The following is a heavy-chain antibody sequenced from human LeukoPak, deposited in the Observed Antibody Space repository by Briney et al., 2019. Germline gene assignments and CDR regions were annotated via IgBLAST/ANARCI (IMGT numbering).Heavy chain of an antibody. CDR2: INPNSGGT. V-gene: IGHV1-2*02. Sequence: GSVKVSCKASGYTFTGYYMHWVRQAPGQGLEWMGWINPNSGGTNYAQKFQGRVTMTRDTSISTAYMELSRLRSDDTAVYYCARERRAVAGTFDYWGQGTLVTVSS. CDR3: ARERRAVAGTFDY. CDR1: GYTFTGYY. J-gene: IGHJ4*02. D-gene: IGHD6-19*01.